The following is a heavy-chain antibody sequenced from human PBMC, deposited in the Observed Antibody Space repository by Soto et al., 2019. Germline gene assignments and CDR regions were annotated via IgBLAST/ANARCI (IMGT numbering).Heavy chain of an antibody. CDR1: GFVFSNYG. CDR3: ARDRYSYDSRAYQGVDWYFDL. V-gene: IGHV3-33*01. J-gene: IGHJ2*01. D-gene: IGHD3-22*01. CDR2: IWYDGSHE. Sequence: LRLSCAASGFVFSNYGMHWVRQAPGKGLEWVAVIWYDGSHESYADSVKGRFTISRDNSKNTLFLQMNSLRAEDTAVYYCARDRYSYDSRAYQGVDWYFDLWGRGILVTVSS.